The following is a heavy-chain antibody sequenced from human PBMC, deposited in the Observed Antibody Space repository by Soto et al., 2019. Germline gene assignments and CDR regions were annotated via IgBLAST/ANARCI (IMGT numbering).Heavy chain of an antibody. D-gene: IGHD1-26*01. CDR3: ATSYYTGFDP. CDR1: GYPFIKYG. CDR2: IKVDSGYT. J-gene: IGHJ5*02. V-gene: IGHV1-18*04. Sequence: QLQLVQSAAEVKKPGASVRVSCKAYGYPFIKYGIGWIRQAPEQGLEWMGWIKVDSGYTNYAQKFQSRVTMTAETTSDTAVMELRSLRLDDTAGYFCATSYYTGFDPWGQGTLVSVSS.